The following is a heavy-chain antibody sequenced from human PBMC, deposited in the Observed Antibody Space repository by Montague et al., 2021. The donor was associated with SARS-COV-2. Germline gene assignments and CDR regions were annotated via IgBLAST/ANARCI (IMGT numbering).Heavy chain of an antibody. V-gene: IGHV4-4*02. CDR1: GASISSDNW. CDR2: ICQAVGT. CDR3: ARVVRGCSCHSCYFDP. Sequence: SETLSLTCAVSGASISSDNWWNWVRQSPGKGLEWIGEICQAVGTNYNPSLKSRVTIAVDNFSNQVSLKMTSVTAADTAIYYCARVVRGCSCHSCYFDPWGQGTLVTVSS. D-gene: IGHD2-2*01. J-gene: IGHJ5*02.